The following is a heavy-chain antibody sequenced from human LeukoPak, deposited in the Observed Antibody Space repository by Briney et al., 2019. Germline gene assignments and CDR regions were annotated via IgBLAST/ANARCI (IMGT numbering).Heavy chain of an antibody. CDR3: ARDSSGWSYHDY. CDR1: GFTFSSYG. D-gene: IGHD6-19*01. CDR2: IRYDGSNK. Sequence: GGSLRLSCAASGFTFSSYGMHWVRQAPGKGLEWVAFIRYDGSNKYYADSVKGRFTISRDNPQNTLYLQMNSLRAEDTAVYYCARDSSGWSYHDYWGQGTLVTVSS. V-gene: IGHV3-30*02. J-gene: IGHJ4*02.